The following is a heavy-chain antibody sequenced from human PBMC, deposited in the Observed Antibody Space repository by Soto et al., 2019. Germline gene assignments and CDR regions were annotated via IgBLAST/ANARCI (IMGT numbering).Heavy chain of an antibody. Sequence: QVQLQQWGAGLLKPSETLSLTCAVYGGSFSDYYWNWIRQPPGKGLEWIGEIKHSGSTNYSPSLKSRVTISLDTSKVQFSLKLSSVTAADTAVYYCARVITMVRGVIKYYYYAMDVWGQGTTVTVSS. J-gene: IGHJ6*02. CDR3: ARVITMVRGVIKYYYYAMDV. D-gene: IGHD3-10*01. CDR2: IKHSGST. CDR1: GGSFSDYY. V-gene: IGHV4-34*01.